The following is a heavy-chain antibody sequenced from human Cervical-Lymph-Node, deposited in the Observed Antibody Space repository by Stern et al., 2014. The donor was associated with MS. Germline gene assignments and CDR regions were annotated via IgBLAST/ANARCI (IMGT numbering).Heavy chain of an antibody. D-gene: IGHD3-22*01. V-gene: IGHV2-5*02. CDR2: IYWDGDE. Sequence: QITLKESGPTLVKPTQTLTLTCTFSGFSLTTRGVGVGWIRQPPGKALEWLALIYWDGDERYNASLKSRLKITKDNPQHQVDLTVTNVDPVDTATYYCAHRLPAFYYDSSGHFDYWGQGIPVTVSS. CDR3: AHRLPAFYYDSSGHFDY. CDR1: GFSLTTRGVG. J-gene: IGHJ4*02.